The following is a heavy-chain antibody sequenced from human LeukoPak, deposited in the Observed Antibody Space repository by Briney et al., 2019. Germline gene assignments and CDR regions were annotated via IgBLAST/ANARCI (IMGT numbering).Heavy chain of an antibody. D-gene: IGHD2/OR15-2a*01. J-gene: IGHJ6*02. CDR3: ASYLTSIPSGMDV. Sequence: GGSLRLSCAASGFTFSRYWMQWLRQAPGKGLVWVSRISTDGSSTSYADSVKGRFTISRDNGKNTLYLQMNSLRAEDTAVYYCASYLTSIPSGMDVWGQGTTVTVSS. CDR2: ISTDGSST. CDR1: GFTFSRYW. V-gene: IGHV3-74*01.